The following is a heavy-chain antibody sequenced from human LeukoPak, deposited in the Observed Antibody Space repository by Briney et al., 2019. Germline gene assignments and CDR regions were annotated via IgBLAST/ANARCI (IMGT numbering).Heavy chain of an antibody. CDR3: ARDLVIIATNWFDP. V-gene: IGHV3-21*01. D-gene: IGHD3-10*01. J-gene: IGHJ5*02. CDR2: ISSSSSYI. CDR1: GFTFSSYS. Sequence: GGSLRLSCAASGFTFSSYSMNWVRQAPGKGLEWVPSISSSSSYIYYADSVKGRFTISIDNAKNSLYLQMNSLRAEDTAVYYCARDLVIIATNWFDPWGQGTLVTVSS.